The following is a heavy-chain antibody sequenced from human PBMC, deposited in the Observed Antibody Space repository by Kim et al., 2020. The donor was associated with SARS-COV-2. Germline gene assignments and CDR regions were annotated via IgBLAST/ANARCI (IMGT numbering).Heavy chain of an antibody. J-gene: IGHJ4*02. Sequence: GRPLRLSCAASGFTFSSYEMNWVRQAPGKGLEWVSYISSSGSTIYYADSVKGRFTISRDNAKNSLYLQMNSLRAEDTAVYYCARLVVVAAKDYWGQGTLVTVSS. D-gene: IGHD2-15*01. CDR1: GFTFSSYE. V-gene: IGHV3-48*03. CDR2: ISSSGSTI. CDR3: ARLVVVAAKDY.